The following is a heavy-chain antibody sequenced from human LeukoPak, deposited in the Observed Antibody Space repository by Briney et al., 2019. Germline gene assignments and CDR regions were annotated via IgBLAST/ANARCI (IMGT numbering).Heavy chain of an antibody. CDR3: AKGGYYDSSGYYYVFDY. CDR2: TSWNSGSI. CDR1: GFIFDDYA. D-gene: IGHD3-22*01. V-gene: IGHV3-9*03. J-gene: IGHJ4*02. Sequence: PGGSLRLSCTASGFIFDDYAMHWVRQAPGKGVEWVSGTSWNSGSIVYADSVKGRFTISRDNAKNSLYLQMNSLRAEDMALYYCAKGGYYDSSGYYYVFDYWGQGTLVTVSS.